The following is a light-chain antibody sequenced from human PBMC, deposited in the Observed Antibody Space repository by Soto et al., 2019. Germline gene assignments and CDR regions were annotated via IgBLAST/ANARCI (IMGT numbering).Light chain of an antibody. V-gene: IGLV2-14*01. CDR1: SSDVGFYNY. CDR2: EVN. Sequence: QSALTQPASVSGSPGQSITISCTGTSSDVGFYNYVSWYQQHPGKSPKLMIYEVNNRPSGVSNRFSGSKSGNTASLTISGLQAEDDADYYCSSFTTSSTYVFGTGNKLTVL. J-gene: IGLJ1*01. CDR3: SSFTTSSTYV.